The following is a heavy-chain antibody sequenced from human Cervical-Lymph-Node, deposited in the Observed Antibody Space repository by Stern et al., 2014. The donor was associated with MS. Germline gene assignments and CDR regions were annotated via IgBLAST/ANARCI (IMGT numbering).Heavy chain of an antibody. D-gene: IGHD4-17*01. J-gene: IGHJ6*02. CDR2: INPSVGNT. Sequence: QVQLVQSGAEVKKPGASVKVSCKASGYTFTDYYVHWVRQAPGQGLEWMGVINPSVGNTNSAQNFQGRVTMTRDTSTGTVYMKLTSLRSEDTAVYYCARDSSEHGDYLKYYNGMDVWGQGTTVTVSS. CDR3: ARDSSEHGDYLKYYNGMDV. CDR1: GYTFTDYY. V-gene: IGHV1-46*01.